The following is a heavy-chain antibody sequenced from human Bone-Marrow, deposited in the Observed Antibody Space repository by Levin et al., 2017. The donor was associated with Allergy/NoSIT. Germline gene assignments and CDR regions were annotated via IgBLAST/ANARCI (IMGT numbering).Heavy chain of an antibody. D-gene: IGHD2-2*01. V-gene: IGHV3-7*03. CDR3: ARSISCYPTHSRCGMDV. CDR2: IKRDGSER. CDR1: GFIFRDHW. Sequence: SGGSLRLSCAGSGFIFRDHWMNWVRQAPGQGPEWVASIKRDGSERYYVDFVKGRFTVSRDNARNSLSLEMNSLRAEDTAIYYCARSISCYPTHSRCGMDVWGQGTTVTVSS. J-gene: IGHJ6*02.